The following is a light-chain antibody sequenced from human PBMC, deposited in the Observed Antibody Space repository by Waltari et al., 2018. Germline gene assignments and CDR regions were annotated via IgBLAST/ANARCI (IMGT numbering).Light chain of an antibody. CDR2: AVS. CDR3: QQYGSPPYT. V-gene: IGKV3-20*01. J-gene: IGKJ2*01. Sequence: EIVLTQSPGTLSLSPGEGATLYCWASQSVGSSYLAWFQQKPGQAPRLLIYAVSSRATGVPDRFSGSGSGTDFTLTINRLEPEDSAVYYCQQYGSPPYTFGQGTKLEI. CDR1: QSVGSSY.